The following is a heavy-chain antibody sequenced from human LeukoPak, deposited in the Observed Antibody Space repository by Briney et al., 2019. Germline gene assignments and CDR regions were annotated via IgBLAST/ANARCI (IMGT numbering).Heavy chain of an antibody. V-gene: IGHV3-66*01. CDR3: ARGVSHGYSYGTIDY. J-gene: IGHJ4*02. CDR1: GFTVSSDY. Sequence: PGGSLRLSCAASGFTVSSDYMSWVRQAPGKGLEWVSVIYSGGSTYYADSVKGRFTISRDNSKNTLYLRMNSLRAEDTAVYYCARGVSHGYSYGTIDYWGQGTLVTVSS. D-gene: IGHD5-18*01. CDR2: IYSGGST.